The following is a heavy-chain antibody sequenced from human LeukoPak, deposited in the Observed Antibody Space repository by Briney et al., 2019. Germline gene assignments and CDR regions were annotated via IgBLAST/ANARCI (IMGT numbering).Heavy chain of an antibody. D-gene: IGHD2-2*01. V-gene: IGHV1-18*01. CDR2: ISAYNGNT. Sequence: ASVKVSCKASGYTFTSYGISWVRQAPGQGLEWMGWISAYNGNTNYAQKLQGRVTMTTDTSTSTAYMELRSLRSDDTAVYYCARDLFCSSTSCYNAFGNWGQGTMVTVSS. CDR1: GYTFTSYG. CDR3: ARDLFCSSTSCYNAFGN. J-gene: IGHJ3*02.